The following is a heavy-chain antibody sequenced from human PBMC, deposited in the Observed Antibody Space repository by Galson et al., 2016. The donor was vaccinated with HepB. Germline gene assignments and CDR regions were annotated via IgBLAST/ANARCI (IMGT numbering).Heavy chain of an antibody. Sequence: SLRLSCAASGFTFSSYTMNWVRQAPGKGLEWVSSISSGTGSTFYPDSLKGRFTISRDNAKNSLYLQMNSLSAEDTAVYYCAKGVDYWGQGILVTVSS. V-gene: IGHV3-21*01. D-gene: IGHD3-16*01. CDR3: AKGVDY. CDR2: ISSGTGST. J-gene: IGHJ4*02. CDR1: GFTFSSYT.